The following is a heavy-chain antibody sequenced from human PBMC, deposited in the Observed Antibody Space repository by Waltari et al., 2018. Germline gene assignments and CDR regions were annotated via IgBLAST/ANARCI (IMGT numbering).Heavy chain of an antibody. CDR2: IYYSGST. Sequence: QVQLQESGPGLVKPSETLSLPCTVSGCSISSYYWSWFRQPPAKGLEWIGYIYYSGSTNYNPSLKSRVTISVDTSKNQFSLKLSSGTAADTAVYYCASSYGGSQNDYYYYGMDVWGQGTTVTVSS. J-gene: IGHJ6*02. V-gene: IGHV4-59*01. CDR1: GCSISSYY. D-gene: IGHD3-16*01. CDR3: ASSYGGSQNDYYYYGMDV.